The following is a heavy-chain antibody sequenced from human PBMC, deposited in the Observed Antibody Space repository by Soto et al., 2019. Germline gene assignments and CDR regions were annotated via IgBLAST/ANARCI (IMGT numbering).Heavy chain of an antibody. J-gene: IGHJ6*02. CDR1: GVNCISYA. V-gene: IGHV3-30-3*01. CDR3: ARVHRSGSYFFGYYYGMDV. Sequence: GGSNRHCSTASGVNCISYARYWVSKNQGKGLDWVAVISFDGTNKYYADSVKGRYTISRDNSKNTLYLQMNSLRAEDTAVYYCARVHRSGSYFFGYYYGMDVWGQGTTVTVS. D-gene: IGHD1-26*01. CDR2: ISFDGTNK.